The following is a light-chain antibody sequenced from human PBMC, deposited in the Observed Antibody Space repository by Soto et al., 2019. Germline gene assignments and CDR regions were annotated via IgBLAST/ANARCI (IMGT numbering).Light chain of an antibody. V-gene: IGKV3-15*01. J-gene: IGKJ1*01. CDR2: DAS. CDR1: QSVSNN. Sequence: ILMTQSPATLSVSPGERATLSCRASQSVSNNLAWYQQKPGQAPRLLIYDASTRANGIPARFSGSGSGTECTLTISGLQSEDFAVYDCQQYNNWPPWTFGQGTKVEIK. CDR3: QQYNNWPPWT.